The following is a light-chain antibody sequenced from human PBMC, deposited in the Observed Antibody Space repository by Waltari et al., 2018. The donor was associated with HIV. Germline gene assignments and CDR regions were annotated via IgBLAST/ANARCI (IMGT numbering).Light chain of an antibody. CDR1: QGISNY. J-gene: IGKJ3*01. Sequence: DIQLTQSPSFLSASVGDRVTISCRDSQGISNYLAWYQQKPGKAPKLLIYGASTLQSGVPARFSGSGSGTEFTLTIDSLQPDDFATYYCQQLNSYSSLTFGPGTKVDV. V-gene: IGKV1-9*01. CDR2: GAS. CDR3: QQLNSYSSLT.